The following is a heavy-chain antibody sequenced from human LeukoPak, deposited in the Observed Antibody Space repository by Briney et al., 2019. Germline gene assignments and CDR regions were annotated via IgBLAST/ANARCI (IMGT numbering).Heavy chain of an antibody. CDR1: GGSISSYY. CDR3: VRTGGYTYFDC. D-gene: IGHD5-24*01. V-gene: IGHV4-59*08. Sequence: SETLSLTCTVPGGSISSYYWSWIRRTPGKGREWIGYIDDSGTTNYNPSLKSRVTISVDTSKNQLSMKLRSGAAAATSVYFCVRTGGYTYFDCWGQGTLVTVSS. J-gene: IGHJ4*02. CDR2: IDDSGTT.